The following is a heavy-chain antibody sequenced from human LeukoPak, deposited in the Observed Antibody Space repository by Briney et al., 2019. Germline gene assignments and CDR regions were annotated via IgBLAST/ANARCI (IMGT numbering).Heavy chain of an antibody. V-gene: IGHV3-48*03. J-gene: IGHJ4*02. D-gene: IGHD3-9*01. CDR2: ISSSGSTI. CDR1: RFTFSSYE. CDR3: ARETLGGYFDWLSPFDY. Sequence: GGSLRLSCAASRFTFSSYEMNWVRQAPGKGLEWVSYISSSGSTIYYADSVKGRFTISRDNAKNSLYLQMNSLRAEDTAVYYCARETLGGYFDWLSPFDYWGQGTLVTVSS.